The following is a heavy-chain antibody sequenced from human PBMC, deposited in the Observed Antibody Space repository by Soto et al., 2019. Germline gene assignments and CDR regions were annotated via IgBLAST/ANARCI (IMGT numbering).Heavy chain of an antibody. D-gene: IGHD6-6*01. CDR3: AKDKDSSSLYYMDV. CDR1: GFTFDDNA. Sequence: GGSLRLSCAASGFTFDDNAMHWVRQAPGKGLEWVSGISWNSGSIGYADSVKGRFTISRDNAKNSLYLQMNSLRAEDTALYYCAKDKDSSSLYYMDVRGKGTTVTVSS. CDR2: ISWNSGSI. J-gene: IGHJ6*03. V-gene: IGHV3-9*01.